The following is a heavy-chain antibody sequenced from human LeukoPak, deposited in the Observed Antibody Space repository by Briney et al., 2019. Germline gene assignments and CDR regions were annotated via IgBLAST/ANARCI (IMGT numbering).Heavy chain of an antibody. J-gene: IGHJ4*02. D-gene: IGHD1-26*01. CDR3: ARQPLNSGSYFDF. CDR2: IYYSGST. V-gene: IGHV4-39*01. Sequence: SETLSLTCTVSGGSISSSSYYWGWIRQPPGKGLEWIGSIYYSGSTYYNPSLKSRVTISVDTSKNQFSLKLSSVTAADTAVYYCARQPLNSGSYFDFWGQGTLVTVSS. CDR1: GGSISSSSYY.